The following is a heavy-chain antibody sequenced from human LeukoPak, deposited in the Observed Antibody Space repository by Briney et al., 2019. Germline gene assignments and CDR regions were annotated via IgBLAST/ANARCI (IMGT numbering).Heavy chain of an antibody. J-gene: IGHJ4*02. Sequence: PSETLSLTCAVYGGSFSSYYWGWIRRPPGKGLEWIGTIYYSGTTYYNPSLKSRVTISVDTSKNQLSLKLSSMTAADTAIYYCSRQRNGGSGWYSLSFDYWGQGTLVTVSS. CDR3: SRQRNGGSGWYSLSFDY. V-gene: IGHV4-39*01. CDR1: GGSFSSYY. D-gene: IGHD6-19*01. CDR2: IYYSGTT.